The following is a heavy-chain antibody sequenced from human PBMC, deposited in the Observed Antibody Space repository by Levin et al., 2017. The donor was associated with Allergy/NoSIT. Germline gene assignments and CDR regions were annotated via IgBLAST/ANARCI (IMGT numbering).Heavy chain of an antibody. CDR1: GFTFGSYW. J-gene: IGHJ4*02. CDR2: IRGDGSST. Sequence: QTGGSLRLSCAASGFTFGSYWMHWVRQAPGKGLVWVARIRGDGSSTTYADFVKGRFTISRVNAKNTVYLQMSSLRADDTAVYFCARVPTNQQLEVLFSGLQEGYFDHWGQGTLVTVSS. D-gene: IGHD3-10*01. CDR3: ARVPTNQQLEVLFSGLQEGYFDH. V-gene: IGHV3-74*03.